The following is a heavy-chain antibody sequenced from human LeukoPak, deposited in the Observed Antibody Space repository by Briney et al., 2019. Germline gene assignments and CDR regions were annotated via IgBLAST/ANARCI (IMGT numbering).Heavy chain of an antibody. D-gene: IGHD3-16*01. V-gene: IGHV1-8*02. J-gene: IGHJ4*02. CDR3: ARGGRRYSWGY. Sequence: GASVKVPCKASGGTFSSYAISWVRQATGQGLEWMGWMNPNSGNTGYAQKFQGRVTMTRNTSISTAYMELSSLRSEDTAVYYCARGGRRYSWGYWGQGTLVTVSS. CDR1: GGTFSSYA. CDR2: MNPNSGNT.